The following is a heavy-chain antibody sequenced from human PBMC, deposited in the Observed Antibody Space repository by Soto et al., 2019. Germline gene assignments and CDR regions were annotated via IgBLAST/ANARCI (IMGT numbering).Heavy chain of an antibody. V-gene: IGHV4-39*01. CDR3: ARHPSDFWFDP. J-gene: IGHJ5*02. CDR2: IYYSGST. D-gene: IGHD2-21*02. CDR1: GLNISSSSYF. Sequence: SETLSLTSTFSGLNISSSSYFWGWIRQPPGKGLEWIGSIYYSGSTYYNPSLKSRVTVSVDTSKNQFSLKLSSVTAADTAVYYCARHPSDFWFDPWGQGTLVTVS.